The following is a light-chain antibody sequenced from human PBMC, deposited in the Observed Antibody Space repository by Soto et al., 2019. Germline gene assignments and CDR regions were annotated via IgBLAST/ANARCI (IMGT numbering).Light chain of an antibody. V-gene: IGKV3-11*01. CDR3: QQRHMWPIT. Sequence: EVVLTQSPVTLSLSPGERATLSCRASQSFRGLLAWYHQKPGQAHRLLIYDAYNRATGIPPRFSGIAYGTAGTITISSLEPEDASVYDGQQRHMWPITFGQGTRLEIK. CDR1: QSFRGL. CDR2: DAY. J-gene: IGKJ5*01.